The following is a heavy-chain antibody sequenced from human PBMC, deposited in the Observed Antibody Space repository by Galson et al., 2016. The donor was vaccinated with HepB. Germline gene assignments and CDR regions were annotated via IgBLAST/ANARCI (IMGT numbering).Heavy chain of an antibody. CDR3: AKGGGRDPGGDFDY. J-gene: IGHJ4*02. CDR2: ISRNSGRR. CDR1: GFMFDDYA. Sequence: SLRLSCAASGFMFDDYAMHWVRQAPGKGLEWVSGISRNSGRREYADSVKGRFIISRDNAKNFLYLQMNSLRAQDTAIYYCAKGGGRDPGGDFDYWGQGTLVTVAS. V-gene: IGHV3-9*01. D-gene: IGHD3-16*01.